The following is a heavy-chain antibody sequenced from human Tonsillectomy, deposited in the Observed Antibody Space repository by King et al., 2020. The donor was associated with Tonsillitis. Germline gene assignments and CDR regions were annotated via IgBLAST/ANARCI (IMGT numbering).Heavy chain of an antibody. V-gene: IGHV4-34*01. J-gene: IGHJ4*02. Sequence: VQLHQWGAGLLKPSETLSLTCAVYGGSFSGYYWSWIRQPPGKGLEWIGEINHSGSTNYNPSLQSRVTLSVDTSKNQFSLKVSSVTAADTAVYYCARGFYEYYFDYWGQGTLVTVSS. CDR3: ARGFYEYYFDY. D-gene: IGHD2/OR15-2a*01. CDR2: INHSGST. CDR1: GGSFSGYY.